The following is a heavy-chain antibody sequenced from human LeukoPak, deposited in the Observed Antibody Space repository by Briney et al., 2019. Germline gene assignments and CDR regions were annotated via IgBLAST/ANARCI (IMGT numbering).Heavy chain of an antibody. Sequence: GGSLRLSCAASGFTFSNAWMSWVRQAPGKGLEWVSAISGSGGSTYYADSVKGRFTISRDNSKNTLYLQMNSLRAEDTAVYYCAKAGVRQPLLPHYYYYYYMDVWGKGTTVTISS. CDR3: AKAGVRQPLLPHYYYYYYMDV. CDR1: GFTFSNAW. D-gene: IGHD2-15*01. CDR2: ISGSGGST. V-gene: IGHV3-23*01. J-gene: IGHJ6*03.